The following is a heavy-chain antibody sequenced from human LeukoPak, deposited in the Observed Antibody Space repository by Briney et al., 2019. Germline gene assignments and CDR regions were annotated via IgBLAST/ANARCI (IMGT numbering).Heavy chain of an antibody. Sequence: GGSLRLSCAASGFTFSDYWMHWVRQAPGKGLVWVSRINGDGSSTTYADPAKGRFTISRDNAKNTLYLQMNSLRAEDAAVYYCARDMYSTSSARGAYWGQGTLVTVSS. D-gene: IGHD6-6*01. CDR3: ARDMYSTSSARGAY. CDR2: INGDGSST. V-gene: IGHV3-74*01. CDR1: GFTFSDYW. J-gene: IGHJ4*02.